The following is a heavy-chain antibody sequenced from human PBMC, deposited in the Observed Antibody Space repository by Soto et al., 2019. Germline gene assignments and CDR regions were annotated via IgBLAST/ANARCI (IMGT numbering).Heavy chain of an antibody. CDR1: GFTVRSNY. J-gene: IGHJ4*02. CDR3: ARERLYGPASA. V-gene: IGHV3-53*02. D-gene: IGHD3-10*01. CDR2: IYDGGST. Sequence: EVQLVETGGGLIQPGGSLRLSCGVSGFTVRSNYMSWVRQAPGKGLEWVSVIYDGGSTSYADPVKGRFTISRDNSKNTVYLQMNSLRAEDTAVYFCARERLYGPASAWGQGTLVTVSS.